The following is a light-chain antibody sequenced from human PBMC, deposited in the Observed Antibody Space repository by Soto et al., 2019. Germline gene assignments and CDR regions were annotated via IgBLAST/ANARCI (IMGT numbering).Light chain of an antibody. CDR2: SAS. V-gene: IGKV1-9*01. Sequence: IQLTQSPSSLSASVGDRVTITCRASQGISNYLAWYQQNPGKAPKLLISSASTLQCVVSSRFSGGGSGTEFTLISSSLQPEDYATYYGLQLDNYPVTFGGGTKGEIK. CDR3: LQLDNYPVT. J-gene: IGKJ4*01. CDR1: QGISNY.